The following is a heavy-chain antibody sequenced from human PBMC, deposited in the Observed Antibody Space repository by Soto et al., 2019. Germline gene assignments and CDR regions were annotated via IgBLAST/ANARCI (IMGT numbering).Heavy chain of an antibody. J-gene: IGHJ5*02. Sequence: LGESLKISCKVSGYSFTSFWIAWVRQRPGKGLEWMGIIWPGDSETRYSPSFQGQVTISADKSITTAYLQWSSLKASDTAMYFCARYLEDGFHYWFDPWGQGTLVTVSS. V-gene: IGHV5-51*01. CDR2: IWPGDSET. CDR3: ARYLEDGFHYWFDP. CDR1: GYSFTSFW. D-gene: IGHD2-15*01.